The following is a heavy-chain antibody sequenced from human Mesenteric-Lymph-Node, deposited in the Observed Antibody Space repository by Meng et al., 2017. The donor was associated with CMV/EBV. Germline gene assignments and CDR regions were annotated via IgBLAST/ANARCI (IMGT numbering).Heavy chain of an antibody. V-gene: IGHV3-20*04. CDR1: GFTFSSYS. CDR2: INWNGGST. Sequence: GGSLRLSCAASGFTFSSYSMNWVRLAPGKGLEWVSGINWNGGSTGYADSVKGRFTISRDNAKNSLYLQMNSLRAEDTALYYCARDRVDGYYYYYYGMDVWGQGTTVTVSS. CDR3: ARDRVDGYYYYYYGMDV. D-gene: IGHD5-12*01. J-gene: IGHJ6*02.